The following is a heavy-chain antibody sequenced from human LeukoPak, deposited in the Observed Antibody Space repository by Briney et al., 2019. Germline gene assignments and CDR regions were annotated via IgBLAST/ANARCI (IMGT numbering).Heavy chain of an antibody. J-gene: IGHJ4*02. CDR3: ARGGGYASPIGY. D-gene: IGHD5-12*01. V-gene: IGHV4-59*01. Sequence: SETLSLTCTLSGGSISTYYWSWIRQPPGKGLEWIGYIYHSGSTNYNPSLKSRVTISVDTSKNQFSLKLSSVTAADTAVYYFARGGGYASPIGYWGQGALVTVSS. CDR1: GGSISTYY. CDR2: IYHSGST.